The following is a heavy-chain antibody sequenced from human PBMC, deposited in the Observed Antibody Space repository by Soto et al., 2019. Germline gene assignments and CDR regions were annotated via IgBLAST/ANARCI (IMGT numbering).Heavy chain of an antibody. J-gene: IGHJ4*02. Sequence: EVQLVESGGGLIQPGGSLRLSCAASGFTVSSNYMSWVRQAPGKGLEWVSVIYSGGSTYYADSVKGRFTISRDNSKNPLYLQMTSLRAEDTAVYYCASGYYYDSSGYDYWGQGTLVTVSS. CDR1: GFTVSSNY. V-gene: IGHV3-53*01. CDR2: IYSGGST. CDR3: ASGYYYDSSGYDY. D-gene: IGHD3-22*01.